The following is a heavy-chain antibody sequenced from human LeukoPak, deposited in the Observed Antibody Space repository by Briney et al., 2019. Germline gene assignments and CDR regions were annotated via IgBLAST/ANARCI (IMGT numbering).Heavy chain of an antibody. Sequence: GESLKISCMGSGYTFASYWVGWVRQMPGRGLEWMGVIYPGDSDTRYSPSFQGQVTISADKSISTAYLQWSSVKASDTAMYYCARHAGGGPYSNHDAFDIWGQGTMVTVSS. CDR1: GYTFASYW. J-gene: IGHJ3*02. CDR2: IYPGDSDT. CDR3: ARHAGGGPYSNHDAFDI. V-gene: IGHV5-51*01. D-gene: IGHD4-11*01.